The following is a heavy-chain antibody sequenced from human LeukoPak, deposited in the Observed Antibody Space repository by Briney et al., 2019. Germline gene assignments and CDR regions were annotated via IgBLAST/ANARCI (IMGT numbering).Heavy chain of an antibody. V-gene: IGHV1-69*01. Sequence: SVKVSCKASGGTFSSFAISWVRQAPGQGLEWMGGIIPIFGTANYAQKFQGRVTITADESTSTAYMELSSLRSEDTAVYYCARGSIAARTFDYWGQGTLVTVSS. CDR2: IIPIFGTA. CDR3: ARGSIAARTFDY. J-gene: IGHJ4*02. CDR1: GGTFSSFA. D-gene: IGHD6-6*01.